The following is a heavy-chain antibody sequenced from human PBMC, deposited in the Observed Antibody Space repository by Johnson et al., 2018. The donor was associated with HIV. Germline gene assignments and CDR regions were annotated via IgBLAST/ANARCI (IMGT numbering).Heavy chain of an antibody. CDR3: ARVAPAHDAFDI. CDR1: GFSVSDNY. V-gene: IGHV3-66*02. CDR2: IYATNNT. D-gene: IGHD2-2*01. Sequence: VQLVESGGGLVQPGGSLRLSCAASGFSVSDNYVSWVRQAPGKGLEWVSVIYATNNTYYADSVKGRFTISRDNSKNTLYLQMNSLRAEDTAVYYCARVAPAHDAFDIWGQGTMVTVSS. J-gene: IGHJ3*02.